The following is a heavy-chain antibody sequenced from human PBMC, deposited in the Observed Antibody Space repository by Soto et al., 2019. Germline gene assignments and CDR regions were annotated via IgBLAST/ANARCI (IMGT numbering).Heavy chain of an antibody. CDR2: INHSGRV. D-gene: IGHD3-22*01. V-gene: IGHV4-34*01. Sequence: SETLSLTCAVYGGSFSGHSWTWIRQSPGKGLEWIGDINHSGRVNYSPSLKSRVTISLDTSKNQFSLTLSAMTAADTAMYYCSTRAYDTNGYYRFDPWGQGTLVTVSS. CDR3: STRAYDTNGYYRFDP. J-gene: IGHJ5*01. CDR1: GGSFSGHS.